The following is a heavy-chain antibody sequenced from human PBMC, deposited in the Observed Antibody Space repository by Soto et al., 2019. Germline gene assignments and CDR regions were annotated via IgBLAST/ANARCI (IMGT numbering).Heavy chain of an antibody. J-gene: IGHJ4*02. CDR2: IIPIFGTA. CDR1: GGTFSSYS. Sequence: QVQLVQSGAEVKKPGSSVKVSCKASGGTFSSYSINWVRQAPGQGLEWMGEIIPIFGTANYAQKFQGRVTIAADESTSTAYMELSSMRSEDTAVYYCARDGGRHSGGIDYWGQGTLVTVSS. CDR3: ARDGGRHSGGIDY. V-gene: IGHV1-69*01. D-gene: IGHD1-26*01.